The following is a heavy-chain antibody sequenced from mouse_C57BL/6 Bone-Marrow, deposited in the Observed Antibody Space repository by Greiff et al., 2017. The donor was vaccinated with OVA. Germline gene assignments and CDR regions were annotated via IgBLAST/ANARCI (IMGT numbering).Heavy chain of an antibody. J-gene: IGHJ1*03. CDR2: ISYDGSN. Sequence: EVQVVESGPGLVKPSQSLSLTCSVTGYSITSGYYWNWIRQFPGNKLEWMGYISYDGSNNYNPSLKNRISITRDTSKNQFFLKLNSVTTEDTATYYCARELVYWYFDVWGTGTTVTVSS. V-gene: IGHV3-6*01. CDR3: ARELVYWYFDV. D-gene: IGHD4-1*01. CDR1: GYSITSGYY.